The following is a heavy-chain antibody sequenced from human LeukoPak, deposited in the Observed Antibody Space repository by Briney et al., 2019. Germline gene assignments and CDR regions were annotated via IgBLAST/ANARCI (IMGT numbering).Heavy chain of an antibody. CDR2: INPKSGST. CDR3: ARDLSKSDDDY. D-gene: IGHD1-1*01. Sequence: ASVTASCKASGYTFTGFYLQWVRQAPGQGLEWMGWINPKSGSTHYAQKFQVRVSLTRDTSISTAYMELSSLGSDDTAVYYCARDLSKSDDDYWGQGTLVTVSS. V-gene: IGHV1-2*02. J-gene: IGHJ4*02. CDR1: GYTFTGFY.